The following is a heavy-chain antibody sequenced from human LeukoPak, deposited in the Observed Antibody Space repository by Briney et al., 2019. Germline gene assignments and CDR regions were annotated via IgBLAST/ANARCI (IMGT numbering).Heavy chain of an antibody. J-gene: IGHJ6*02. CDR2: IWYDGSNK. D-gene: IGHD3-10*01. Sequence: GGSLRLSCAASGFTFGAYGMLWVRQAPGKGLKWVAVIWYDGSNKYYADSVKGRFTISRDDSKNTLYLQMNSLRAEDTAVYYCARDPGFGESDYYYGMDVWGQGTTVTVSS. CDR1: GFTFGAYG. V-gene: IGHV3-33*01. CDR3: ARDPGFGESDYYYGMDV.